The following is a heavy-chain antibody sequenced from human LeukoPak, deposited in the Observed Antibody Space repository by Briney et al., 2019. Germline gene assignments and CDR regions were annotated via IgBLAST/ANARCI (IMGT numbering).Heavy chain of an antibody. V-gene: IGHV3-21*01. Sequence: PGGSLRLSCAASGFTFSNYRMNWVRQAPGKGLEWVSYISSSSSDIYYADSVKGRFIISRDNAKNSLYLQMNSLRAEDTAVYYCARRYYYDSSGYSLGSWGQGTLVTVSS. J-gene: IGHJ5*02. CDR2: ISSSSSDI. CDR1: GFTFSNYR. D-gene: IGHD3-22*01. CDR3: ARRYYYDSSGYSLGS.